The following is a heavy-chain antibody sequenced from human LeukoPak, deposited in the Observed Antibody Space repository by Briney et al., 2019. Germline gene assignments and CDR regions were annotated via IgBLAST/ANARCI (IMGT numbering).Heavy chain of an antibody. J-gene: IGHJ6*02. CDR1: GFTFSNYE. V-gene: IGHV3-23*01. CDR2: ISTTGSNT. CDR3: AKIKDQLISSYYYGMDV. D-gene: IGHD2-2*01. Sequence: PGGSLRLSCAASGFTFSNYEMNWVRQAPGKGLEGVSSISTTGSNTYYADSVRGRFTISRDTSKNALYLQMNSLRAEDTAVYYCAKIKDQLISSYYYGMDVWGQGTTVTVSS.